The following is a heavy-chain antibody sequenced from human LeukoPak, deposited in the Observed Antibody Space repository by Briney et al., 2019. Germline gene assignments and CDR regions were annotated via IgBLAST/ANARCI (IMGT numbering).Heavy chain of an antibody. Sequence: GGSLRLSCAASGFTFDDYAMHWVRQAPGKGLEWVSAISGSGGSTYYADSVKGRFTISRDNSKNTLYLQMNSLRAEDTAVYYCAKDPYGDSFFDYWGQGTLVTVSS. CDR3: AKDPYGDSFFDY. J-gene: IGHJ4*02. CDR2: ISGSGGST. D-gene: IGHD4-17*01. CDR1: GFTFDDYA. V-gene: IGHV3-23*01.